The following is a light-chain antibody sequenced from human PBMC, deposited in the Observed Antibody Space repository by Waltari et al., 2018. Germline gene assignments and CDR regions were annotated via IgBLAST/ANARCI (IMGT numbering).Light chain of an antibody. V-gene: IGKV3-11*01. J-gene: IGKJ5*01. CDR3: QQRSNWPPIT. CDR1: QSVGSP. CDR2: DAS. Sequence: EIVLTQSPVTLSLAPGERATLSCWASQSVGSPLAWYQQKPGQAPSLLMYDASNRATGVPARFNGSGSGTDFTLTIISLQSEDSAVYYCQQRSNWPPITFGQGTRLEIK.